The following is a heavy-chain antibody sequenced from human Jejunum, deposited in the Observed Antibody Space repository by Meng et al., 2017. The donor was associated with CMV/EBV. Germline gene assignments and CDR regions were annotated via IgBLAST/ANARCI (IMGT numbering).Heavy chain of an antibody. Sequence: VGSNYMTWIRQAPERGLEWVSVIYTTGKTRYAESVKGRFTISRDSSRNILYLQMSSLRIEDTAIYYCARSGLPPNGLFPEQGFDPWGQGTLVTVSS. CDR2: IYTTGKT. CDR1: VGSNY. V-gene: IGHV3-53*01. D-gene: IGHD2-8*01. CDR3: ARSGLPPNGLFPEQGFDP. J-gene: IGHJ5*02.